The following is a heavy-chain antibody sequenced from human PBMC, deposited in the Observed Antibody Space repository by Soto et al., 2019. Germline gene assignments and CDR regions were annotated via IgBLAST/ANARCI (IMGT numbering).Heavy chain of an antibody. J-gene: IGHJ3*02. CDR3: ARGHYYASSGVTDYAYDI. CDR1: GYTFTSYG. CDR2: ISAYNGNT. V-gene: IGHV1-18*01. Sequence: GASVKVSCKASGYTFTSYGISWVRQAPGQGLEWMGWISAYNGNTNYAQKLQGRVTMTTDTSTSTAYMELRSLRSDDTAVYYCARGHYYASSGVTDYAYDIWGQGTMVTVSS. D-gene: IGHD3-22*01.